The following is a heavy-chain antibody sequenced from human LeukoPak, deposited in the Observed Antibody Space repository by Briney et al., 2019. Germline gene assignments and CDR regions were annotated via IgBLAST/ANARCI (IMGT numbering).Heavy chain of an antibody. CDR3: ARVGYGGNLYYFDY. CDR1: GGSISSGSYY. D-gene: IGHD4-23*01. V-gene: IGHV4-61*02. CDR2: IYTSGST. Sequence: SQTLSLTCTVSGGSISSGSYYWSWIRQPAGKGLEWIGRIYTSGSTYYNPSLKSRVTISVDTSKNQFSLKLSSVTAADTAVYYCARVGYGGNLYYFDYWGQGTLVTVSS. J-gene: IGHJ4*02.